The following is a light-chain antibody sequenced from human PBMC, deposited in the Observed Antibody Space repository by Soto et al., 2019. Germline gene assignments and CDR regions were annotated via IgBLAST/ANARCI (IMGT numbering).Light chain of an antibody. CDR3: NSYTTTSTLV. V-gene: IGLV2-14*01. J-gene: IGLJ1*01. CDR2: EVN. CDR1: SSDVGAYNY. Sequence: QSVLTQPASVSGSPGQSITISCTGTSSDVGAYNYVSWFQQHPGKAPKLIIYEVNNRPSGFSNRFSGSKSGNTASLTISGLQAEDEADYYCNSYTTTSTLVFGTGTKLTVL.